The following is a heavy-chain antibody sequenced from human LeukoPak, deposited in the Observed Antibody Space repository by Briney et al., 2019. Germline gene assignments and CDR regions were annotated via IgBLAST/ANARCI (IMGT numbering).Heavy chain of an antibody. CDR1: GFTFDDYA. V-gene: IGHV3-43*02. Sequence: GGSLRLSCAASGFTFDDYAMHWVRQAPGKGLEWVSLISGDGGSTYYADSVKGRFTISRDNSKNSLYLQMNSLRTEDTALYYCAENSGYDFSLDYWGQGTLVTVSS. J-gene: IGHJ4*02. CDR2: ISGDGGST. CDR3: AENSGYDFSLDY. D-gene: IGHD5-12*01.